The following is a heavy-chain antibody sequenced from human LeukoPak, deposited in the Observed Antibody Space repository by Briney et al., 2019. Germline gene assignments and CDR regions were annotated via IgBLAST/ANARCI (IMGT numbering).Heavy chain of an antibody. CDR3: AGFYSSGSLFDY. CDR1: GGSISSSSYY. D-gene: IGHD6-19*01. CDR2: IYYSGST. J-gene: IGHJ4*02. Sequence: SETLSLTCTVSGGSISSSSYYWGWIRQPPGKGLEWIGSIYYSGSTYYNPSLKSRVTISVDTSKNQFSLKLSSVTAADTAVYYCAGFYSSGSLFDYWGQGTLVTVSS. V-gene: IGHV4-39*07.